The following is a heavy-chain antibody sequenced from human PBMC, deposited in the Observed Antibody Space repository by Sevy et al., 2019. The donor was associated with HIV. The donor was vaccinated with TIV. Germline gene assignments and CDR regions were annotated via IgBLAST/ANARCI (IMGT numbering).Heavy chain of an antibody. V-gene: IGHV3-23*01. J-gene: IGHJ4*02. CDR1: GFTFNTYA. Sequence: GGSLRVSCAASGFTFNTYAMTWVRQAPGKGLEWVSAISYSGSTTHYADSVKGRFTISRDNSKNTLYLQMNSLRAEDTAVFYCAKDRVSGSYYSGDLDYRGQGTLVTVSS. D-gene: IGHD3-10*01. CDR2: ISYSGSTT. CDR3: AKDRVSGSYYSGDLDY.